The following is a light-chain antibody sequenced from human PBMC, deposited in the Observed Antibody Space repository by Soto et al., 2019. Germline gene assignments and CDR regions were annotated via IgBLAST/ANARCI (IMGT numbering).Light chain of an antibody. J-gene: IGLJ1*01. CDR3: KSYAGSNTYV. CDR1: SSDVGGYDY. CDR2: EVV. V-gene: IGLV2-8*01. Sequence: QSVLAQPASVSGSPGQSITISCTGTSSDVGGYDYVSWYQRHPGKAPELMIYEVVQRPSGVPDRFSGSKSGNTASLTVSGLQAADEADYFCKSYAGSNTYVFGSGTKV.